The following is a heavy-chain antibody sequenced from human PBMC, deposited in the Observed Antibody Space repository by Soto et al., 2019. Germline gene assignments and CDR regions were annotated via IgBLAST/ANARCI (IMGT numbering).Heavy chain of an antibody. J-gene: IGHJ4*02. CDR1: GFTFTSYA. V-gene: IGHV3-64*02. CDR3: ARRYCSGGSCSAPFDY. D-gene: IGHD2-15*01. CDR2: ISTDGGST. Sequence: PGGSQILSCAASGFTFTSYAVHWVRQAPGKGLEYVSSISTDGGSTYYADSVRGRFTISRDNSKNTLYLQMGSLRAEDMAVYYCARRYCSGGSCSAPFDYWGQGTLVTISS.